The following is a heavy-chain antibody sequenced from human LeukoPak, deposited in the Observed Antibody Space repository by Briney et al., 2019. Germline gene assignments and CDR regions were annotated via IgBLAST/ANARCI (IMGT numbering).Heavy chain of an antibody. V-gene: IGHV4-30-4*01. Sequence: PSETLSLTCTVSGGSISSSSYYWTWIRQTPGKGLEWIGYIYYSGSTNYNPSLKSRVTMSVDTSKNQFSLKLNSVTAADTAVYYCARSPYYASGSYTNWFDPWGQGTLVTVSS. CDR2: IYYSGST. CDR3: ARSPYYASGSYTNWFDP. CDR1: GGSISSSSYY. J-gene: IGHJ5*02. D-gene: IGHD3-10*01.